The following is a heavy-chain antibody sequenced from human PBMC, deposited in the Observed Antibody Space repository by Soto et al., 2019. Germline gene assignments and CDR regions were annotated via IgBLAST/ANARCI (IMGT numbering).Heavy chain of an antibody. D-gene: IGHD2-21*01. Sequence: EVHLLESGGALVQPGGSLRLSCAASGFTFTRYAMSWVRQAPGKGLEWVSSISASGGGTYYADSVKGRFIISRDNSRNTLSLQMNSLRVEDTAIYYCAKDGYCGGDCYSEDHWGQGTLVSVSS. CDR3: AKDGYCGGDCYSEDH. CDR1: GFTFTRYA. V-gene: IGHV3-23*01. J-gene: IGHJ4*02. CDR2: ISASGGGT.